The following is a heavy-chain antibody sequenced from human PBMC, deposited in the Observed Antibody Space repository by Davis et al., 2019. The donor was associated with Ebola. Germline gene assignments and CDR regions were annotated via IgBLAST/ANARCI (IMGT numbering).Heavy chain of an antibody. V-gene: IGHV3-33*01. Sequence: PGGSLRLPCAASGFIFSSYGMHWVRQAPGKGLEWVAIIWYDGSNKYYADSVKGRFTISRDDSKNTAYLQMNSLKAEDTAMYYCTGYYYDDSGLKSVDYWGQGTLVTVSS. CDR2: IWYDGSNK. CDR3: TGYYYDDSGLKSVDY. CDR1: GFIFSSYG. J-gene: IGHJ4*02. D-gene: IGHD3-22*01.